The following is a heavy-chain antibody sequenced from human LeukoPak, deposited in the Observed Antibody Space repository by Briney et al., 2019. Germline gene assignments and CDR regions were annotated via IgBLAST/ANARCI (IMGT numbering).Heavy chain of an antibody. Sequence: SETLSLTCAVYGGSFSGYYWSWIRQPPGKGLEWIGEINHSGSTNYNPSLKSRVTISVDTSKNQFSLKLSSVTAADTAVYYCARGLTVVPAAIVYWFDPWGQGTLVTVSS. CDR2: INHSGST. CDR1: GGSFSGYY. CDR3: ARGLTVVPAAIVYWFDP. D-gene: IGHD2-2*01. V-gene: IGHV4-34*01. J-gene: IGHJ5*02.